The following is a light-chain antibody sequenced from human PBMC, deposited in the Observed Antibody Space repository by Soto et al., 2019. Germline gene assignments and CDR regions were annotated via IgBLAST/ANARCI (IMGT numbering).Light chain of an antibody. Sequence: EIVLAQSPATLALSPGERATLSCRASQSVSSYLAWFQQKPGQAPRLLIYGASSRATGIPARFSGSGSGTDFTLTISSLEPEDFALYYCQQRSNWPLTFGGGTKVEIK. V-gene: IGKV3-11*01. CDR1: QSVSSY. CDR2: GAS. J-gene: IGKJ4*01. CDR3: QQRSNWPLT.